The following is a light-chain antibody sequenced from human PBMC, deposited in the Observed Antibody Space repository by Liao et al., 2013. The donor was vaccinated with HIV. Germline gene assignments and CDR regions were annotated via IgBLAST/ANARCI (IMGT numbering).Light chain of an antibody. J-gene: IGLJ1*01. Sequence: SYELTQPPSVSVSPGQTARITCGGDYIGSKSVHWYQQKPGQAPVLVIYYDSDRPSGIPERFSGSNSANTATLTISRVEAGDEADYYCQVWDSSTGGVFGTGTKVTVL. V-gene: IGLV3-21*01. CDR1: YIGSKS. CDR3: QVWDSSTGGV. CDR2: YDS.